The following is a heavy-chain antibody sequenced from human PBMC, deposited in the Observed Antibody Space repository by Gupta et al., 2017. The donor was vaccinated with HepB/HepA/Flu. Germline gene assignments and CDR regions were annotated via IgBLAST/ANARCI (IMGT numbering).Heavy chain of an antibody. V-gene: IGHV3-23*01. Sequence: VQLLESGGDLVQPWGSLRLASAAPGLTPSTYAMIWVRQVPGKWLEWVSFITSSGDRIYYTDSVKSRFTISRDNSKNTLYLQMNSLRAEDTAVYYCAKSTGRRSAHSDAFDIWGQGTMVTVSS. CDR1: GLTPSTYA. J-gene: IGHJ3*02. D-gene: IGHD1-1*01. CDR3: AKSTGRRSAHSDAFDI. CDR2: ITSSGDRI.